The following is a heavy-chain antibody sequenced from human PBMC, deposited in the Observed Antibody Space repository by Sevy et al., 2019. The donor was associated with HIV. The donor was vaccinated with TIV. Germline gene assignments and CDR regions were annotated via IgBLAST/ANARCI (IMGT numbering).Heavy chain of an antibody. CDR2: ISYSGST. V-gene: IGHV4-59*01. D-gene: IGHD1-20*01. CDR1: GGSISGYC. Sequence: SETLSLTCTVSGGSISGYCWSWIRQPPGKGLEWIGSISYSGSTNYNPSLKSRVTISVDTSKNEFSLKLSSVTAADTAVYYCARSRVITGTFDYWGQGTLVTVSS. CDR3: ARSRVITGTFDY. J-gene: IGHJ4*02.